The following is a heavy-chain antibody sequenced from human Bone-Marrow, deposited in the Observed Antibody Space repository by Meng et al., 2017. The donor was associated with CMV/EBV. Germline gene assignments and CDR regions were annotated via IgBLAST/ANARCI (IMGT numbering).Heavy chain of an antibody. Sequence: GGSLRLSCAASGFTFSSYEMNWVRQAPGKGLEWVSYISSSGSTIYYADSVKGRFTISRDNAKNSLYLRMNSLRAEDTAVYYCASLYCSSTSCYPNYFDYWGQGTLVTVSS. J-gene: IGHJ4*02. V-gene: IGHV3-48*03. CDR3: ASLYCSSTSCYPNYFDY. D-gene: IGHD2-2*01. CDR1: GFTFSSYE. CDR2: ISSSGSTI.